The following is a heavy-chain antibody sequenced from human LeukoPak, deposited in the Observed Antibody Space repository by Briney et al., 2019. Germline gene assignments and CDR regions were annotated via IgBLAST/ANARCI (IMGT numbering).Heavy chain of an antibody. D-gene: IGHD4-11*01. J-gene: IGHJ4*02. CDR3: ARTITVTTSAVDY. V-gene: IGHV3-23*01. CDR1: GFTFSSYA. Sequence: GGSLRLSCAASGFTFSSYAMSWVRQAPGKGLEWVSGISAFGGSTYYADSVKGRFTISRDNSKNTLYLQMNSLRAEDTAVYYCARTITVTTSAVDYWGQGTLVTVSS. CDR2: ISAFGGST.